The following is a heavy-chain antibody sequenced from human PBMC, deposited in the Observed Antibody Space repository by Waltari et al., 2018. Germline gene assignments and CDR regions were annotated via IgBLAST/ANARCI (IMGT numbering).Heavy chain of an antibody. CDR3: ARVDRSGWEDHWYFDL. CDR1: GGTFSSYA. V-gene: IGHV1-69*04. Sequence: QVQLVQSGAEVKKPGSSVKVSCKASGGTFSSYAISWVRQAPGQGLEWMGGIIPILGIANYAQKFQGRVTITADESTSTAYMELSRLRSDDTAVYYCARVDRSGWEDHWYFDLWGRGTLVTVSS. D-gene: IGHD6-19*01. CDR2: IIPILGIA. J-gene: IGHJ2*01.